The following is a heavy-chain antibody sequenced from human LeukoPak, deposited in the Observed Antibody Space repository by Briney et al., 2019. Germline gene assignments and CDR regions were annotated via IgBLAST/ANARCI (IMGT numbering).Heavy chain of an antibody. CDR2: INPNSGGT. CDR1: GYTFTGYY. V-gene: IGHV1-2*02. CDR3: ARDALDSGGWELFDY. J-gene: IGHJ4*02. Sequence: ASVKVSCKASGYTFTGYYMHWVRQAPGQGLEWMGWINPNSGGTNYAQKFQGRVTMTRDTSISTAYMELSRLRSDDTAVYYCARDALDSGGWELFDYWGQGTLVTVSS. D-gene: IGHD6-19*01.